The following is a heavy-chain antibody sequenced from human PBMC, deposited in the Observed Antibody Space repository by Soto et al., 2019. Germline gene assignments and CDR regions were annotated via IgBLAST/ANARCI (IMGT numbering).Heavy chain of an antibody. J-gene: IGHJ4*02. CDR3: ARKVWFGDLPESYFDY. CDR2: ISGSGGST. V-gene: IGHV3-23*01. Sequence: GSLRLSCAASGFTFSSYAMSWVRQAPGKGLEWVSAISGSGGSTYYADSVKGRFTISRDNSKNTLYLQMNSLRAEDTAVYYCARKVWFGDLPESYFDYWGQGTLVTVSS. D-gene: IGHD3-10*01. CDR1: GFTFSSYA.